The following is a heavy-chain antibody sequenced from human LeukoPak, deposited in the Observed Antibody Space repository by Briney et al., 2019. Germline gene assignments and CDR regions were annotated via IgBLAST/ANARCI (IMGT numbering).Heavy chain of an antibody. CDR2: FSSKRNST. Sequence: GGSLRLSCTASGFTFSIYSMNWVRQAPGKGLEWVSSFSSKRNSTHYADSVKGRFTISRDNAKNSLYLQMNSLRAEDTAVYYCARGADNSGSFVILDYWGQGTLVTVSS. CDR3: ARGADNSGSFVILDY. D-gene: IGHD3-10*01. J-gene: IGHJ4*02. CDR1: GFTFSIYS. V-gene: IGHV3-21*01.